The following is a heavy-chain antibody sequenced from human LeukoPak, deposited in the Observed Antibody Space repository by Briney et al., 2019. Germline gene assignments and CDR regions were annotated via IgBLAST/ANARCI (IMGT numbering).Heavy chain of an antibody. CDR2: IKQDGSEK. V-gene: IGHV3-7*01. CDR1: GFTFGSYW. Sequence: GGSLRLSCAASGFTFGSYWMNWVRQAPGKGLEWVANIKQDGSEKYYVDSVKGRFTISRDNAKNSLYLQMNSLRAEDTAVYYCARHKVTMVRGVDDAFDIWGQGTMVTVSS. CDR3: ARHKVTMVRGVDDAFDI. D-gene: IGHD3-10*01. J-gene: IGHJ3*02.